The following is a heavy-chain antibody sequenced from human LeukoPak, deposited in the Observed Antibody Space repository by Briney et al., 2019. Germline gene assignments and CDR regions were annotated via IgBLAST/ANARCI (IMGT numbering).Heavy chain of an antibody. CDR2: ISSFSGTI. J-gene: IGHJ4*02. CDR1: GFTFSNAG. CDR3: ARDQGGVGY. V-gene: IGHV3-48*01. D-gene: IGHD3-16*01. Sequence: GGSLRLSCAASGFTFSNAGMSWVRQAPGKGLEWVSYISSFSGTINYADSVKGRFTISRDNAKNSLYLQMNSLRAEDTAVYYCARDQGGVGYWGQGTLVTVSS.